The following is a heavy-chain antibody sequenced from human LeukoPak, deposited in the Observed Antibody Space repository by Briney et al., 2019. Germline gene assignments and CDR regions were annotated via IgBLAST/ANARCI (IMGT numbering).Heavy chain of an antibody. CDR3: AKDNRRHYTSGPNPDSLH. D-gene: IGHD6-19*01. CDR2: ISWNSGSI. CDR1: GFIFNNYA. V-gene: IGHV3-9*01. Sequence: GGSLRLSCAGSGFIFNNYAMHWVRQPPGKGLKWVSGISWNSGSIDYADSVKGRFTISRDNAKNSLYLQMNSLRVEDTAFYYCAKDNRRHYTSGPNPDSLHWGQGALVTVSS. J-gene: IGHJ4*02.